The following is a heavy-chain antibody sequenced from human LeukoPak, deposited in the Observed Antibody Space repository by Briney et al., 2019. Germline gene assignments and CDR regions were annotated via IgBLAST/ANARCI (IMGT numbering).Heavy chain of an antibody. CDR2: ISGSGGST. J-gene: IGHJ4*02. V-gene: IGHV3-23*01. Sequence: PGGSLRLSCAASGFTFSSYAMSWVRQAPGKGLEWVSAISGSGGSTYYADSVKGRFTISRDNSKNTLYLQMNSLRAEDTAVYYCARGRVITMVRGVLVYWGQGTLVTVSS. CDR3: ARGRVITMVRGVLVY. D-gene: IGHD3-10*01. CDR1: GFTFSSYA.